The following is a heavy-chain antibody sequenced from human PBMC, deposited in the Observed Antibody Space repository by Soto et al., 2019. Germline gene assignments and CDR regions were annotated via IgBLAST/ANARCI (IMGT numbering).Heavy chain of an antibody. D-gene: IGHD3-22*01. V-gene: IGHV3-21*01. CDR3: AREMIVTPPLDY. CDR2: ISSSSSYI. Sequence: PGGSLRLSCAASGFTFSSYSMNWVRQAPGKGLEWVSSISSSSSYIYYADSVKGRFTISRDNAKNSLYLQMNSLRAEDTAVYYCAREMIVTPPLDYWGQGTLVTVSS. J-gene: IGHJ4*02. CDR1: GFTFSSYS.